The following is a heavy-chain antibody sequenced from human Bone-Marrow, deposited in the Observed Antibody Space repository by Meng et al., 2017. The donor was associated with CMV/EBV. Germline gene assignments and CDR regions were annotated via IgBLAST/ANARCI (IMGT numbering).Heavy chain of an antibody. J-gene: IGHJ6*02. Sequence: ASVKVSCKASGYTFTSYDINWVRQATGQGLEWMGWMNPNSGNTGYAQKFQGRVTITRNTSISTAYMELSSLRSEDTAVYYCARGRYCSSTSCYRYYYYGMDVWGQGTRVTVSS. D-gene: IGHD2-2*02. CDR2: MNPNSGNT. CDR1: GYTFTSYD. CDR3: ARGRYCSSTSCYRYYYYGMDV. V-gene: IGHV1-8*03.